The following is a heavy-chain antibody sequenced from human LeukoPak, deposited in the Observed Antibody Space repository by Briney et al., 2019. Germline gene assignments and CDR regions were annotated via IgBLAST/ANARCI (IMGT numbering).Heavy chain of an antibody. V-gene: IGHV3-23*01. J-gene: IGHJ4*02. D-gene: IGHD1-26*01. CDR2: ISGSGGST. CDR3: AKDGEWELLYYFDY. Sequence: GGSLRLSCAASGFTFSSYAMSWVRQAPGKGLEWVSAISGSGGSTYYADSVKGRFTISRDNSKNTLYLQVNSLRAEDTAVYYCAKDGEWELLYYFDYWGQGALVTVSS. CDR1: GFTFSSYA.